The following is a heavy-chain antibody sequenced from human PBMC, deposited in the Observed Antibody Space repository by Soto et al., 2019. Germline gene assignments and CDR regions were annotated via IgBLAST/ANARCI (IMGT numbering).Heavy chain of an antibody. CDR1: VFTGISYA. D-gene: IGHD3-16*01. Sequence: GSLRLAGAASVFTGISYAMSWVRQAPGKGLEWVSAISGSGGSTYYADSVKGRFTISRDNSKNTLYLQMNSLRAEDTAVYYCAKDWGSNDAFDIWGQGTMVTVSS. V-gene: IGHV3-23*01. CDR3: AKDWGSNDAFDI. J-gene: IGHJ3*02. CDR2: ISGSGGST.